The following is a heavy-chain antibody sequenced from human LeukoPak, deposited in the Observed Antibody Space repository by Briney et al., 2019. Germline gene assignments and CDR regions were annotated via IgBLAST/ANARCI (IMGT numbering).Heavy chain of an antibody. CDR1: GFTFRSYS. CDR2: IGSSHNYI. CDR3: ARGVRIAAFGGTGFEY. D-gene: IGHD6-25*01. V-gene: IGHV3-21*01. J-gene: IGHJ4*02. Sequence: GGSLRLSCAASGFTFRSYSMNWVRQAPGKGLEWVSSIGSSHNYIYYADSVKGRFIISRDNAKNSLYLQMNSLRAEDTAVYYCARGVRIAAFGGTGFEYWGQGTLVTVSS.